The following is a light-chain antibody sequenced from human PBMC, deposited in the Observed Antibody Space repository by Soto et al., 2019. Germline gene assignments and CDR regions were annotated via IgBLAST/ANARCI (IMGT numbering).Light chain of an antibody. Sequence: QSVLTQPPSVSGAPGQRVTISCTGSSSNIGAGYDEHWYQQLPGTAPKLLIYGNSNRPSGVPDRFSGSKSGTSASLAITGLQAEDEDDYYCQSSSSSLSGDVVFGGGTKLTVL. CDR2: GNS. V-gene: IGLV1-40*01. CDR3: QSSSSSLSGDVV. CDR1: SSNIGAGYD. J-gene: IGLJ2*01.